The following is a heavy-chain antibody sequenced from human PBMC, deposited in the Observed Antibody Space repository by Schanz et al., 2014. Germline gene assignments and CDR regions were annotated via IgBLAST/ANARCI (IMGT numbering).Heavy chain of an antibody. CDR2: INTNTGNP. D-gene: IGHD3-10*01. Sequence: QVQLVQSGAELKNPGASVKVSCKASGYSFSAYYIHWMRQAPGQGLEWLGWINTNTGNPTYAQGFTGRFVFSLDTSVSTAYLQISSLKAEDTAVYYCARGRITMVRGYPYYFDYWGQGTLVTVSS. CDR3: ARGRITMVRGYPYYFDY. V-gene: IGHV7-4-1*02. CDR1: GYSFSAYY. J-gene: IGHJ4*02.